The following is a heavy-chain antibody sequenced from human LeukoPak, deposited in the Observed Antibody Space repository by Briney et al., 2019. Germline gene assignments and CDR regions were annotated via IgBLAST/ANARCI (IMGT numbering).Heavy chain of an antibody. D-gene: IGHD3-10*01. CDR3: ARGQAYYYGFDY. V-gene: IGHV4-30-4*08. CDR2: IYYSGTT. J-gene: IGHJ4*02. Sequence: SQTLSLTCTVSGGSISSGDYYRSWIRQPPGKGLEWIGYIYYSGTTYYNPSLKSRLTISVDTSKNQFSLKLSSVTAADTAVYYCARGQAYYYGFDYWGQGTLVTVSS. CDR1: GGSISSGDYY.